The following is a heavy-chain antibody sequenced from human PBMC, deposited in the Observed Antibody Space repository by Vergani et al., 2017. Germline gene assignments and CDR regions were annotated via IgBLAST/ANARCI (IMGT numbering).Heavy chain of an antibody. J-gene: IGHJ6*02. CDR3: ARGAYSTGWYEVSSYYYYGMDV. D-gene: IGHD6-19*01. Sequence: QLQESGPGLVKPSQTLSLTCTVSGDSISSGSYYWSWIRQPAGQGLEWIGRIYARGSTNYNPSLRSRVTISVDTSKNRFSLKLGSVTAADTAVYYCARGAYSTGWYEVSSYYYYGMDVWGQGTTVTVSS. CDR2: IYARGST. V-gene: IGHV4-61*02. CDR1: GDSISSGSYY.